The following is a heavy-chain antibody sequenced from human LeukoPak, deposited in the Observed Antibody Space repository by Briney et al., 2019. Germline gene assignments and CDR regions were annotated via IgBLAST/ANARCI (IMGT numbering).Heavy chain of an antibody. J-gene: IGHJ5*02. Sequence: PSETLSLTCNVSGGSVSSGSYYWSWIRQPPGKGLEWIGYKYSSGSTNYNPSLKSRLTISKDTSKNQFSLKLSSVTAADTAVYYCARDTGNWFDPWGQGTLVTVSS. D-gene: IGHD3-10*01. V-gene: IGHV4-61*01. CDR1: GGSVSSGSYY. CDR2: KYSSGST. CDR3: ARDTGNWFDP.